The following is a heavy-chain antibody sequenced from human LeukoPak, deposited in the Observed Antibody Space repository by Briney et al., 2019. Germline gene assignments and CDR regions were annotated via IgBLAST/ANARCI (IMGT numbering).Heavy chain of an antibody. CDR1: GGTIRSDDYY. CDR2: IYHNGDT. J-gene: IGHJ3*02. CDR3: ARHRLEGDTFDI. D-gene: IGHD3-3*01. Sequence: SETLSLTCTVSGGTIRSDDYYWGWIRQPPGKGLEWIGSIYHNGDTYDRSSLNSRVTISIDTSKNQFSLMLTSVTAADTAVYSCARHRLEGDTFDIWGQGTMVTVSS. V-gene: IGHV4-39*01.